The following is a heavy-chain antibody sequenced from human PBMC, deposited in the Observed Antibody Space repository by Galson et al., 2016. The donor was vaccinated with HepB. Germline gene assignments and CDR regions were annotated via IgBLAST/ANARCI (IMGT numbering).Heavy chain of an antibody. J-gene: IGHJ4*01. CDR2: IYYTGST. V-gene: IGHV4-59*01. Sequence: ATLSPSCTVSGGSISSYYWWWLRQPPGKGLEWIGYIYYTGSTNYNPSLNSRVTISVDKSKNQFSLKLSSVSAADTAVYYCARVTGRGWSYFDYWGHGTLVTVSS. CDR1: GGSISSYY. CDR3: ARVTGRGWSYFDY. D-gene: IGHD6-19*01.